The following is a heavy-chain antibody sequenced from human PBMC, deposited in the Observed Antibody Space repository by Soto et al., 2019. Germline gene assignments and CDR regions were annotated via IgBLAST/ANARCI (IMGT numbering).Heavy chain of an antibody. CDR1: GFTFSSYW. J-gene: IGHJ4*02. CDR2: IKQDGSEK. Sequence: GGSLRLSCAASGFTFSSYWMSWVRQAPGKGLEWVANIKQDGSEKYYVDSVKGRFTISRDNAKNSLYLQMNSLRAEDTAVYYCARDPHYYGDLFDYWGQGTLVTVSS. V-gene: IGHV3-7*01. CDR3: ARDPHYYGDLFDY. D-gene: IGHD4-17*01.